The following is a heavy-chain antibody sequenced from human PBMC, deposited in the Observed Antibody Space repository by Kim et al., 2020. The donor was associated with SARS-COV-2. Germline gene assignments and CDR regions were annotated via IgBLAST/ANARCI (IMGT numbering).Heavy chain of an antibody. Sequence: GGSLRLSCAASGFPFSNAWMNWVRQVPGKGLEWVGRIKTRNDGGTTDYAAPVKGRFTISRDDSTNTLYLQMNSPKTEDTAVYYCTTPLLWFGDSYPNSWGQGTLVTVSS. CDR2: IKTRNDGGTT. V-gene: IGHV3-15*01. J-gene: IGHJ4*02. CDR1: GFPFSNAW. D-gene: IGHD3-10*01. CDR3: TTPLLWFGDSYPNS.